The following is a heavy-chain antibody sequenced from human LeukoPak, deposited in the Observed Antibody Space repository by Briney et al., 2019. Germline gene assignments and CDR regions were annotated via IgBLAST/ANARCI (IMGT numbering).Heavy chain of an antibody. CDR1: GYTFTSYG. Sequence: ASVKVSCKASGYTFTSYGISWVRQAPGQGLEWMGWISAYNGNTNYAQKLQGRVTMTTDTSTSTAYMELRSLRSDDTAVYYCARESDCSGGSCYDYYYYMDVWGKGTTVTVS. CDR2: ISAYNGNT. D-gene: IGHD2-15*01. CDR3: ARESDCSGGSCYDYYYYMDV. J-gene: IGHJ6*03. V-gene: IGHV1-18*01.